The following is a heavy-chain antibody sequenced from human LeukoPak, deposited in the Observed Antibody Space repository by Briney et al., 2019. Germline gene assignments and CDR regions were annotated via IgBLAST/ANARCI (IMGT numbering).Heavy chain of an antibody. CDR2: INPNSGDT. CDR1: GYTFTDYY. D-gene: IGHD3-10*01. CDR3: ARGDYYGSPKVVAA. V-gene: IGHV1-2*02. Sequence: ASVRVSFTASGYTFTDYYINWVRQAPGQGLEWIGWINPNSGDTNYTQKFQDRVTITRDTAISTAYIEVNILRSDDTAVFYCARGDYYGSPKVVAAWGQGTLVTVSS. J-gene: IGHJ5*02.